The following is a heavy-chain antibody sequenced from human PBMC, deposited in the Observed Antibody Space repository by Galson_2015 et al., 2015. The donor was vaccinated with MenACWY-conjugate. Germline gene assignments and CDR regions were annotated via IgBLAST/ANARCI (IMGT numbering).Heavy chain of an antibody. Sequence: SLRLSCAASGFTFSKCAMSWVRQAPGQGLVWVSRINSDGRSTSYADSVTGRFTISRDNAKNTPYLQMNSLRAEDTAVYYCARLGGNYRTTSHFDYWGQGTLVTVSS. CDR3: ARLGGNYRTTSHFDY. V-gene: IGHV3-74*01. J-gene: IGHJ4*02. D-gene: IGHD1-26*01. CDR2: INSDGRST. CDR1: GFTFSKCA.